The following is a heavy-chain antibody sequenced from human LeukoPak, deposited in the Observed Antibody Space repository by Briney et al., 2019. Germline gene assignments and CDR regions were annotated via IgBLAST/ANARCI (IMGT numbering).Heavy chain of an antibody. J-gene: IGHJ3*02. V-gene: IGHV3-30*04. CDR3: ARWSMAAAGDAFDI. CDR2: ISYDGSNK. D-gene: IGHD6-13*01. Sequence: GGSLRLSCAASGFTFSSYAMHWVRQAPGKGLEWVAVISYDGSNKYYADSVKGRFTISRDNSKNTLYLQMNSLRAEDTAVYYCARWSMAAAGDAFDIWGQGTMVTVSS. CDR1: GFTFSSYA.